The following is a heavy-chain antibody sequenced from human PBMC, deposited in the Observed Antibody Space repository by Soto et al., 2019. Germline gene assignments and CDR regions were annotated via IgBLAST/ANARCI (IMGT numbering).Heavy chain of an antibody. CDR3: ARDVSYYYDSSGYPTAFDI. CDR2: IIPIFGTA. J-gene: IGHJ3*02. D-gene: IGHD3-22*01. CDR1: GGTFSSYA. V-gene: IGHV1-69*13. Sequence: SVKVSCKASGGTFSSYAISWVRQAPGQGLEWMGGIIPIFGTANYAQKFQGRVTITADESTSTAYMELSSLRSEDTAVYYCARDVSYYYDSSGYPTAFDIWGQGTMVTVSS.